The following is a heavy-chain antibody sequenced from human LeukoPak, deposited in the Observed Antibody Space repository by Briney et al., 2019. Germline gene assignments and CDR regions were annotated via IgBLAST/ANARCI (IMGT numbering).Heavy chain of an antibody. J-gene: IGHJ2*01. V-gene: IGHV3-64D*06. CDR3: VKVFSPQCTSSNCRYWYFDL. CDR2: ITDNGIST. Sequence: PGGSLRLSFSASGFTFSTYAMHWARQARGRGLEYFSAITDNGISTFYADSVKGRFTISRDNSKSTLYLQMSSLRAEDTAVYYCVKVFSPQCTSSNCRYWYFDLWGRGTLVTVSS. CDR1: GFTFSTYA. D-gene: IGHD2-2*01.